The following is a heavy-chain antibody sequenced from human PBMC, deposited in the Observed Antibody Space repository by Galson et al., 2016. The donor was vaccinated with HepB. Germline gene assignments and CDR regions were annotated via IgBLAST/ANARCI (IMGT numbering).Heavy chain of an antibody. CDR3: VRNAGGYNFGD. CDR2: IAGGNGNT. V-gene: IGHV1-3*01. J-gene: IGHJ4*02. CDR1: GYTFTNYA. Sequence: SVKVSCKAGGYTFTNYAIHWVRQAPGQSLEWMGWIAGGNGNTRYSQQFQGRVTFTRDTSASIVYMEMSSLGSEDTAVFYCVRNAGGYNFGDWGQGTLVIVSS. D-gene: IGHD5-24*01.